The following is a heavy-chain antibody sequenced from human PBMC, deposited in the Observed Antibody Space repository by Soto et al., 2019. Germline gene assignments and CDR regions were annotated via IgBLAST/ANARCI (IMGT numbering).Heavy chain of an antibody. V-gene: IGHV1-69*13. J-gene: IGHJ6*02. CDR3: ARDNSAGVAAARPLSGDYGMDV. CDR1: GGTFSSYA. Sequence: GASVKVSCKASGGTFSSYAISWVRQAPGQGLEWMGGIIPIFGTANYAQKFQGRVTITADESTSTAYMELSSLRSEDTAVYYCARDNSAGVAAARPLSGDYGMDVWGQGTTVTVSS. D-gene: IGHD2-15*01. CDR2: IIPIFGTA.